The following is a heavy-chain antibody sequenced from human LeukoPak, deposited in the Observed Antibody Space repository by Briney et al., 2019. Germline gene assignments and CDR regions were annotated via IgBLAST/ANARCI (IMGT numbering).Heavy chain of an antibody. Sequence: PGGSLRLSCAASGFSFNTYSMNWVRQAPGKGLDWVSSISSTSAHMFYADSVKGRFSISRDNAKNSLFLQMNSLRVEDTAVYYCTSRYCTTTNCYSFDNWGHGTLVSVSS. CDR1: GFSFNTYS. CDR2: ISSTSAHM. D-gene: IGHD2-2*01. V-gene: IGHV3-21*01. J-gene: IGHJ3*02. CDR3: TSRYCTTTNCYSFDN.